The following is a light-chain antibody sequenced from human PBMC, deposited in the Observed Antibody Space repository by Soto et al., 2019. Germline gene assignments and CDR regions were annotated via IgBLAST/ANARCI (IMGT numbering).Light chain of an antibody. V-gene: IGKV3-11*01. CDR1: QSVSSS. Sequence: EIVLTQSPATLSLSPGERATLSCRASQSVSSSLAWYQQKPGQAPRLLIYDASNRATGIPARFSGSGSGTDFTLTISSLEPEDFVVYYCQQRSNWPRTFGQGTKLGIK. J-gene: IGKJ2*01. CDR2: DAS. CDR3: QQRSNWPRT.